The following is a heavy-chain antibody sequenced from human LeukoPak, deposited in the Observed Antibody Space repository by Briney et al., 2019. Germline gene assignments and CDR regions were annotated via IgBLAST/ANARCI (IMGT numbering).Heavy chain of an antibody. CDR3: ARDPVSVGLRINSDY. J-gene: IGHJ4*02. V-gene: IGHV3-30*04. Sequence: GGSLRLSCAASGFTFSSYAMHWVRQAPGKGLEWVALISNDGRKKYHADSVKGRFTISRDNSKNTVYLQMNSLRTEDTAVYYCARDPVSVGLRINSDYWGQGTLVTVSS. D-gene: IGHD3-3*01. CDR2: ISNDGRKK. CDR1: GFTFSSYA.